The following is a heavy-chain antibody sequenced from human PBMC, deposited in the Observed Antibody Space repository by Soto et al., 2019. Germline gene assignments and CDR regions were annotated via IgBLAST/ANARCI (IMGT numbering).Heavy chain of an antibody. V-gene: IGHV3-7*01. Sequence: GGSLRLSCAASGFTFSSYWMTWVRQAPGKGLEWVANIKQDGSQQYYVDSVKGRFTISRDNAKNSLYLQMNGLRVEDTAVYYCARGSGWYDYWGQGTLVTVSS. CDR1: GFTFSSYW. D-gene: IGHD6-19*01. CDR2: IKQDGSQQ. J-gene: IGHJ4*02. CDR3: ARGSGWYDY.